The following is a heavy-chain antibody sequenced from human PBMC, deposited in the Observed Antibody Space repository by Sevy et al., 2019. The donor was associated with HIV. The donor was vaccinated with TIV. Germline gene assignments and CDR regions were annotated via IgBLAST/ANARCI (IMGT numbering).Heavy chain of an antibody. J-gene: IGHJ5*02. Sequence: SGPTLVNPTQTLTLTRTFSGFSLSTSGVGVGWIRQPPGKALEWLALIYWDDDKRYSPSLKSRLTITKDTSKNQVVLTMTNMDPVDTATYYCAHRPDGGNAGSWFDPWGQGTLVTVSS. CDR2: IYWDDDK. CDR3: AHRPDGGNAGSWFDP. CDR1: GFSLSTSGVG. D-gene: IGHD2-15*01. V-gene: IGHV2-5*02.